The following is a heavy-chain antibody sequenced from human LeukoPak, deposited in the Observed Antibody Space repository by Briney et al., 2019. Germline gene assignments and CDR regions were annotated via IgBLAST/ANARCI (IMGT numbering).Heavy chain of an antibody. Sequence: QPGGSLRLSCAASGFTFSSYWMSWVRQAPGKGLEWVANIKQDGSEKYYVDSVKGRFTISRDNAKNSLYLQMNSLRAEDTAVYYCASDRVVREEYYFDYWGQGTLVTVSS. J-gene: IGHJ4*02. D-gene: IGHD3-10*01. CDR3: ASDRVVREEYYFDY. CDR1: GFTFSSYW. CDR2: IKQDGSEK. V-gene: IGHV3-7*01.